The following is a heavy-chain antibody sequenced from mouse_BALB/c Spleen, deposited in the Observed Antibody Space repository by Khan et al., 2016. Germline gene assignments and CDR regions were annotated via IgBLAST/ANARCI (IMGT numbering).Heavy chain of an antibody. Sequence: EVKLLEPGGGLVQPGGSLKLSCAATGFDFSRYWMSWVRQAPGKGLEWIGEINPESSTINYTPSFKDKFIIPRDNAKNTLYLQMSKVRSEDAALSYCARLDDCGLGAYWGQGTLVTVSA. D-gene: IGHD1-2*01. CDR3: ARLDDCGLGAY. CDR1: GFDFSRYW. V-gene: IGHV4-1*02. CDR2: INPESSTI. J-gene: IGHJ3*01.